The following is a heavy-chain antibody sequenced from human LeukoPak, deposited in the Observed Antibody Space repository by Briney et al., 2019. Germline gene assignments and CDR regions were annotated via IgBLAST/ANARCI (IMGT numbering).Heavy chain of an antibody. J-gene: IGHJ6*03. CDR1: GFTFTNYW. Sequence: GGSLRLSCAASGFTFTNYWMSWVRQAPGKGLEWVANIKPDESEKYYVDSVKGRFTISRDNAKDSLYLQMNSLRAEDTAVYYCARERHKTWFGELWGTYYYNSHTAVGAKGPRLT. CDR2: IKPDESEK. CDR3: ARERHKTWFGELWGTYYYNSHTAV. V-gene: IGHV3-7*01. D-gene: IGHD3-10*01.